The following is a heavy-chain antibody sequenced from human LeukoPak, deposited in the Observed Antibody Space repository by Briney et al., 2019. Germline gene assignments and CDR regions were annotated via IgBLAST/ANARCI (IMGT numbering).Heavy chain of an antibody. Sequence: GGSLRLSCAASGSTFSSYAMHWVRQAPGKGLEWVAVISYDGSNKYYADSVKGRFTISRDNSKNTLYLQMNSLRAEDTAVYYCAREAALVGWGLSYWGQGTLVTVSS. D-gene: IGHD2-15*01. CDR2: ISYDGSNK. CDR1: GSTFSSYA. CDR3: AREAALVGWGLSY. V-gene: IGHV3-30*04. J-gene: IGHJ4*02.